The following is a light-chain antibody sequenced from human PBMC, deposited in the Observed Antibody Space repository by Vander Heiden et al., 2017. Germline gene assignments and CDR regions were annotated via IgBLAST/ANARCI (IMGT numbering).Light chain of an antibody. Sequence: QSVLTQPPSASGTPGQRVTISCSGSGSNIGRNYVYWYQPLPGTAPHLLLFSNNQRPSGVPDRFSGSKSGTSAALAISGLRSEDEADYYCAAWDDSLSGPGVFGGGTKLTVL. J-gene: IGLJ2*01. CDR3: AAWDDSLSGPGV. V-gene: IGLV1-47*02. CDR2: SNN. CDR1: GSNIGRNY.